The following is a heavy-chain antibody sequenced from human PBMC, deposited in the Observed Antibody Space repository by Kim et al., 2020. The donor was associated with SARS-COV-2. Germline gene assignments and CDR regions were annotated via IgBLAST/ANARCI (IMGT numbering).Heavy chain of an antibody. V-gene: IGHV3-30*04. J-gene: IGHJ5*02. D-gene: IGHD3-10*01. CDR3: ARQGVRGPTYWFDP. CDR1: GFTFSSYA. CDR2: ISFDGSNK. Sequence: GGSLRLSCAASGFTFSSYAMLWVRQAPGKGLEWVAFISFDGSNKYYGDSVKGRFTVSRDNSKNTLYLQMNSLRAEDTAVYYCARQGVRGPTYWFDPWGQGTLVTVPS.